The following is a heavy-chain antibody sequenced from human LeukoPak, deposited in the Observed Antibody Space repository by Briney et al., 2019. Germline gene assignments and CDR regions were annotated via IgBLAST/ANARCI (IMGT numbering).Heavy chain of an antibody. CDR3: ARWDGVVIAATNDDY. Sequence: GASVKVSCKTSGYTFTTYTINWVRQAPGQGLEWMGWINVYNGNTNNAQKFQGRVTMTTDTSTSTAYMELTSLRSDDTAVYYCARWDGVVIAATNDDYWGQGALVTVSS. V-gene: IGHV1-18*04. CDR2: INVYNGNT. J-gene: IGHJ4*02. D-gene: IGHD2-15*01. CDR1: GYTFTTYT.